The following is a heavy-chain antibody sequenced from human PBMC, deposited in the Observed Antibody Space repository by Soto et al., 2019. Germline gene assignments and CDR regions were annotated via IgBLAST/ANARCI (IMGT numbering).Heavy chain of an antibody. CDR1: GFTFSSYS. CDR2: ISSSSSTI. J-gene: IGHJ4*02. D-gene: IGHD6-19*01. V-gene: IGHV3-48*01. CDR3: ARGSTRSSSVREIDY. Sequence: EVQLVESGGGLVQPGGSLRLSCAASGFTFSSYSMNWVRQAPGKGLEWVSYISSSSSTIYYADSVKGRFTISRDNGVNSLYLQMHSLRGADTAVKSCARGSTRSSSVREIDYWGPGTLVTVSS.